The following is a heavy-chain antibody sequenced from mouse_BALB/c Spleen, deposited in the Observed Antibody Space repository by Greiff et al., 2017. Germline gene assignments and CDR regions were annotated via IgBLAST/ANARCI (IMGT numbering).Heavy chain of an antibody. CDR1: GFSLTSYG. J-gene: IGHJ4*01. Sequence: VMLVESGPGLVQPSQSLSITCTVSGFSLTSYGVHWVRQSPGKGLEWLGVIWSGGSTDYNAAFISRLSISKDNSKSQVFFKMNSLQANDTAIYYCARGDYGHAMDYWGQGTSVTVSS. CDR3: ARGDYGHAMDY. V-gene: IGHV2-2*02. CDR2: IWSGGST. D-gene: IGHD1-1*02.